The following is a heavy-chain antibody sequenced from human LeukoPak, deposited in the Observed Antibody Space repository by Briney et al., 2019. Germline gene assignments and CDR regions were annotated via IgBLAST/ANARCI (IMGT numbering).Heavy chain of an antibody. Sequence: PGGSLRLSCAASGFTFSGSAMHWVRQASGKGLEWGGRIRRKANSYATAYAAPVKGRFTISRDDSKNTAYLQMNSLKTEDTAVYYCTRPDVLNTAMPQDYWGQGTLVTVSS. CDR1: GFTFSGSA. J-gene: IGHJ4*02. V-gene: IGHV3-73*01. CDR2: IRRKANSYAT. D-gene: IGHD5-18*01. CDR3: TRPDVLNTAMPQDY.